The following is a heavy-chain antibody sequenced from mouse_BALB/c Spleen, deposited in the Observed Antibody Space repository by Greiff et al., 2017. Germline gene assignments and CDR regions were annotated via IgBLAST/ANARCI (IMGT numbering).Heavy chain of an antibody. D-gene: IGHD2-1*01. Sequence: EVQGVESGGGLVQPGGSLKLSCAASGFTFSSYTMSWVRQTPEKRLEWVAYISNGGGSTYYPDTVKGRFTISRDNAKNTLYLQMSSLKSEDTAMYYCARCYGNLAWFAYWGQGTLVTVSA. CDR2: ISNGGGST. CDR3: ARCYGNLAWFAY. J-gene: IGHJ3*01. CDR1: GFTFSSYT. V-gene: IGHV5-12-2*01.